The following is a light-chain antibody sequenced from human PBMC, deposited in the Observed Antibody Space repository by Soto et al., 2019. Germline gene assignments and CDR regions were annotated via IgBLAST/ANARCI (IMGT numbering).Light chain of an antibody. V-gene: IGKV1-5*03. J-gene: IGKJ1*01. CDR2: KAS. Sequence: DIQMTQSPSTLSASVGDRVTIPCRASQSISNWLAWYQQKPGKAPNLLIYKASNLESGVPSRFSGSGSGTEFTLTISSLQPDDFATYYCQQFHDPWTFGQGTKVEIK. CDR3: QQFHDPWT. CDR1: QSISNW.